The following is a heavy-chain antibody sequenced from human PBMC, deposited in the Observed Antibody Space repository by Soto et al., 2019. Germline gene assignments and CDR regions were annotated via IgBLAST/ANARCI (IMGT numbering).Heavy chain of an antibody. J-gene: IGHJ4*02. CDR1: GYTFTGYY. CDR2: INPNSGGT. CDR3: ARGAGAAAGPNTFDY. D-gene: IGHD6-13*01. Sequence: QVQLVQSGAEVKKPGASVKVSCKASGYTFTGYYMHWVRQAPGQGLEWMGWINPNSGGTNYVQKLQGEVTMTRDTSISTADMERSRLRSDDTAVYYCARGAGAAAGPNTFDYWGQGTLVTVSS. V-gene: IGHV1-2*02.